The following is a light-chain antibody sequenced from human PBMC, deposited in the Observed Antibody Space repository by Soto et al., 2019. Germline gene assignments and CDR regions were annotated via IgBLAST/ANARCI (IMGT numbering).Light chain of an antibody. V-gene: IGKV3-11*01. CDR1: QSVSSF. J-gene: IGKJ3*01. CDR3: QQRTNWPT. CDR2: DAS. Sequence: EIVLTQSPATLSLSPGEGATLSCRASQSVSSFLAWYQQKPGQAPRLLIYDASNRATGIPARFSGSGSGTDFTLTINSLEPEDFAVYYCQQRTNWPTFGPGTKVDIK.